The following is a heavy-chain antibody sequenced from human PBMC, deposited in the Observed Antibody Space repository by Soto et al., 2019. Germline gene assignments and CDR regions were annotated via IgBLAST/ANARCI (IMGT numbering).Heavy chain of an antibody. D-gene: IGHD3-10*01. CDR1: GYTLTELS. V-gene: IGHV1-24*01. CDR3: ATSSILWFGELSHACDI. CDR2: FDPEDGKT. Sequence: VQLVQSGAEVKKPGASVKVSCKVSGYTLTELSMHWVRQAPGKGLEWMGGFDPEDGKTIYAQKFQGRVTMTEDTSTDTAYMELSSLRSEDTAVYYCATSSILWFGELSHACDIWGQGTMVTVSS. J-gene: IGHJ3*02.